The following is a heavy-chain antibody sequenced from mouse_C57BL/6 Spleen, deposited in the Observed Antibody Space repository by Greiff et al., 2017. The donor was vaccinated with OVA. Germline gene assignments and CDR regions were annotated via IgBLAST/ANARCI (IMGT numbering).Heavy chain of an antibody. CDR1: GYTFTDYY. CDR3: ARRKRDYAMDY. CDR2: INPYNGGT. Sequence: VQLQQSGPVLVKPGASVKMSCKASGYTFTDYYMNWVKQSHGKGLEWIGVINPYNGGTSYNQKFKGKATLTVDKSSSTAYMELNSLTSEDSAVYYCARRKRDYAMDYWGQGTSVTVSS. J-gene: IGHJ4*01. V-gene: IGHV1-19*01.